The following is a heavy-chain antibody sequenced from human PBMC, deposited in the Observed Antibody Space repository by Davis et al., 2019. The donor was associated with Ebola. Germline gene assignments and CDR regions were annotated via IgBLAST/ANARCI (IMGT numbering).Heavy chain of an antibody. CDR2: IYYSGNT. D-gene: IGHD6-13*01. Sequence: SETLSLTCTVSGGSISSSVYYWGWIRQPPGKGLEWIGSIYYSGNTYYSSSLKSRVTISVDTSKNQFSLKLSSVTAADTAVYYCASEQQLVLWGGMDVWGQGTTVTVSS. CDR1: GGSISSSVYY. V-gene: IGHV4-39*01. J-gene: IGHJ6*02. CDR3: ASEQQLVLWGGMDV.